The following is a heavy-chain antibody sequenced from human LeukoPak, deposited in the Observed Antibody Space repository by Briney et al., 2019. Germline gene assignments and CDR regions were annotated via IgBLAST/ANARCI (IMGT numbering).Heavy chain of an antibody. CDR1: GFTFSSYW. J-gene: IGHJ3*02. D-gene: IGHD5-12*01. CDR3: AGDPKGGYSYGWGAFDI. CDR2: INSDGSST. Sequence: PGGSLRLSCAASGFTFSSYWMHWVRQVPGKGLVWVARINSDGSSTRYADSVKGRFTISRDNSKSTLYLKMTSLRAEDTAMYYCAGDPKGGYSYGWGAFDIWGHGTMVTVSS. V-gene: IGHV3-74*01.